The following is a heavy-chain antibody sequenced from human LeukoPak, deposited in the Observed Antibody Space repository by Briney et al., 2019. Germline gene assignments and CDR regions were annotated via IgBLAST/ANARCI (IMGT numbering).Heavy chain of an antibody. CDR1: GFSMSVYW. D-gene: IGHD3-10*01. Sequence: GGSLRLSCEASGFSMSVYWMSWVRQAPGKGLEWVGNIKQDGSERNYVDSVKGRFTISRDNAKKSLYLQMDSLRAEDAAVYYCARLADDYGSGSYYNDHWGQGALVIVSS. V-gene: IGHV3-7*01. CDR3: ARLADDYGSGSYYNDH. J-gene: IGHJ4*02. CDR2: IKQDGSER.